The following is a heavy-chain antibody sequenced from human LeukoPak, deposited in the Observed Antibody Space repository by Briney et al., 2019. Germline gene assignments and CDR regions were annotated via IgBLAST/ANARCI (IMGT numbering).Heavy chain of an antibody. Sequence: GGSLRLSCVASGFTFSSYAMSWVRQAPGKGLEWVSAISGSGGSTYYADSVKGRFTISRDNSKNTLYLQMNSLRAEDTAVYYCARYYGSGSYIDFWGQGTLVTVSS. CDR3: ARYYGSGSYIDF. D-gene: IGHD3-10*01. J-gene: IGHJ4*02. CDR1: GFTFSSYA. V-gene: IGHV3-23*01. CDR2: ISGSGGST.